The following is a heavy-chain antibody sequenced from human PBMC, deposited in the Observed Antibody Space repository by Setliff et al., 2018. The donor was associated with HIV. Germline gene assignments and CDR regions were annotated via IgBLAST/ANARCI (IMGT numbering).Heavy chain of an antibody. V-gene: IGHV4-61*10. CDR2: IYFTGSS. Sequence: SETLSLTCTVSGASISSGLYYWNWIRQPAGKGLEWIGSIYFTGSSDNNPSLKSRVTLSVDTSKHQFSLKLSSVTAADTAVYYCARVQMAYAAFDVWGQGTMVTVSS. D-gene: IGHD4-17*01. CDR3: ARVQMAYAAFDV. J-gene: IGHJ3*01. CDR1: GASISSGLYY.